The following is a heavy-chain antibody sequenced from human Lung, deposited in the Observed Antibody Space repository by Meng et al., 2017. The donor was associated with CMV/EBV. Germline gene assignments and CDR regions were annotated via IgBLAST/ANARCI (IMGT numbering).Heavy chain of an antibody. Sequence: ESXKISXKGSGYSFTSYWIGWVRQMPGKGLEWMGIIYPGDSATRYSPSFQGQITISTDKSISTAYLQWSNLKASDTAMYYCARPGTYSSGLYAYWGQGTLVTVSS. D-gene: IGHD6-19*01. V-gene: IGHV5-51*01. J-gene: IGHJ4*02. CDR2: IYPGDSAT. CDR3: ARPGTYSSGLYAY. CDR1: GYSFTSYW.